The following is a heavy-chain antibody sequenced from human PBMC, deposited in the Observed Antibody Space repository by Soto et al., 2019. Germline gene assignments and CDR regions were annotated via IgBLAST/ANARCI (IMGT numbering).Heavy chain of an antibody. V-gene: IGHV1-2*04. Sequence: ASVKVSCKASGYTFTGYYMHWVRQAPGQGLEWMGWINPNSGGTNYAQKFQGWVTMTRDTSISTAYMELSRLRSDDTAVYYCARAHCRITSCYADVVHFDYWGQGTLVTVSS. CDR1: GYTFTGYY. J-gene: IGHJ4*02. CDR2: INPNSGGT. D-gene: IGHD2-2*01. CDR3: ARAHCRITSCYADVVHFDY.